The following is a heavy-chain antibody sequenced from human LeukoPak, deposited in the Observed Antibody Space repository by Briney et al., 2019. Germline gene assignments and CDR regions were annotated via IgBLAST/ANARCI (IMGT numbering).Heavy chain of an antibody. CDR1: GFTFSDYG. V-gene: IGHV3-33*01. D-gene: IGHD6-19*01. Sequence: GGSLRLSCAASGFTFSDYGMHWVRQAPGKGLEWVAVIWYDGSNEFYADSVKGRFTISRDNSKNTLYLQMNSLRAEDTAVFYCARAPYSSGPYYFDYWGQGTLVTVSP. CDR2: IWYDGSNE. J-gene: IGHJ4*02. CDR3: ARAPYSSGPYYFDY.